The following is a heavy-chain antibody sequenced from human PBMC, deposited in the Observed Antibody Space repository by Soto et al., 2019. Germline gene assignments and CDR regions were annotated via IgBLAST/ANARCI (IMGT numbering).Heavy chain of an antibody. CDR2: INPNSGGT. CDR1: GYTFTGYY. CDR3: ARDAGGIAVAPRYFDY. D-gene: IGHD6-19*01. Sequence: ASVKVSCKASGYTFTGYYMHWVRQAPGQGLEWMGWINPNSGGTNYAQKFQGWVTMTRDTSISTAYMELSRLRSDDTAVYYCARDAGGIAVAPRYFDYWGQGTLVIVSS. J-gene: IGHJ4*02. V-gene: IGHV1-2*04.